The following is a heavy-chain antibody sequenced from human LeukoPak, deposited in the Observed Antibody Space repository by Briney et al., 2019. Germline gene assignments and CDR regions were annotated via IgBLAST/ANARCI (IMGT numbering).Heavy chain of an antibody. V-gene: IGHV3-23*01. CDR3: AKEGPLRYFDY. J-gene: IGHJ4*02. CDR2: ISGSGSGT. Sequence: GGSLRLSCAASGFTFNNHAMSWVRQAPGKGLEWVSGISGSGSGTYYADSVKGRFTISRDNSKNTLYLQMNSLRAEDTAVYYCAKEGPLRYFDYWGQGTLVTVSS. CDR1: GFTFNNHA. D-gene: IGHD3-16*01.